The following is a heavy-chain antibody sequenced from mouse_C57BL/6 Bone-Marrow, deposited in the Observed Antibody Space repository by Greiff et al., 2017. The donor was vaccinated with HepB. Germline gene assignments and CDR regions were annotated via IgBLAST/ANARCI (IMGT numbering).Heavy chain of an antibody. CDR1: GYTFTSYW. CDR2: IDPSDSYT. J-gene: IGHJ2*01. Sequence: QVQLQQPGAELVKPGASVKLSCKASGYTFTSYWMQWVKQRPGQGLEWIGEIDPSDSYTNYNQKFKGKATLTVDTSSSTAYMQLSSLKSEDSAVYYCAREGFWVSDYWGQGTTLTVSS. CDR3: AREGFWVSDY. D-gene: IGHD2-2*01. V-gene: IGHV1-50*01.